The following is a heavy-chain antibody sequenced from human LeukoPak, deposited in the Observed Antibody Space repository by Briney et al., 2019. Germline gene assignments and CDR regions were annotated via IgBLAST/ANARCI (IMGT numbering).Heavy chain of an antibody. CDR3: ASQGYCSSTSCYDSWWFDP. J-gene: IGHJ5*02. D-gene: IGHD2-2*01. Sequence: PSETLSLTCAVSGYSISSGYYWGWIRQPPGKGLEWIGSIYHSGSTYYSPSLKSRVTISVVTSKNQFSLKLSSVTAADTAVYYCASQGYCSSTSCYDSWWFDPWGQGTLVTVSS. CDR2: IYHSGST. CDR1: GYSISSGYY. V-gene: IGHV4-38-2*01.